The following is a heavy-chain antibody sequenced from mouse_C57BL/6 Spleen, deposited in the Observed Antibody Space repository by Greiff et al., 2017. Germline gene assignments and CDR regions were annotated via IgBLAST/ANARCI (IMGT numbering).Heavy chain of an antibody. Sequence: EVQRVESGGGLVKPGGSLKLSCAASGFTFRSYAMSWVRQTPEKRLEWVATISDGGSYTYYPDNVKGRFTISRDNAKNNLYLQMSHLKSEDTAMYYCARSAPYFDYWGQGTTLTVSS. V-gene: IGHV5-4*01. CDR1: GFTFRSYA. CDR2: ISDGGSYT. J-gene: IGHJ2*01. CDR3: ARSAPYFDY.